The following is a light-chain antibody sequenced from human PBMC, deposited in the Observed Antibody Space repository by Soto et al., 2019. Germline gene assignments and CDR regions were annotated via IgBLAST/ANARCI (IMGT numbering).Light chain of an antibody. Sequence: EIVLAQSPGTLSLSTGETATLSSRISQSVSSSCLAWYQQKPGQAPRLLIYGASSRATGIPDRFSGSGSGTDFTLTISRLDPEDFAVYYCQQYGSSPRTFGQGTRLEI. CDR1: QSVSSSC. V-gene: IGKV3-20*01. CDR2: GAS. CDR3: QQYGSSPRT. J-gene: IGKJ5*01.